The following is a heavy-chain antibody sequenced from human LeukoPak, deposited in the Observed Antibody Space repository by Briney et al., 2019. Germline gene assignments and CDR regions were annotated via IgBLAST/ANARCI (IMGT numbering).Heavy chain of an antibody. CDR1: GFTFSSYS. V-gene: IGHV3-21*01. CDR2: ISSSSSYI. J-gene: IGHJ6*03. Sequence: GGSLRLSCAASGFTFSSYSMNWVRQAPGEGLEWVSSISSSSSYIYYADSVKGRFTISRDNAKNSLYLQMNSLRAEDTAVYYCARDGGYDXXYYXYXXDXWGKGTTVTVSS. CDR3: ARDGGYDXXYYXYXXDX. D-gene: IGHD5-12*01.